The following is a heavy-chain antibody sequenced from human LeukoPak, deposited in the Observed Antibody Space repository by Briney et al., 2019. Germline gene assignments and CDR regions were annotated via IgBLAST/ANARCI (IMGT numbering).Heavy chain of an antibody. CDR2: IYYSGST. D-gene: IGHD1-7*01. CDR3: ARASRYNWNYVPEKYFDL. J-gene: IGHJ2*01. Sequence: SETLSLTCTVSGGSISSYYWSWIRQPPGKGLEWIGYIYYSGSTNYNPSLKSRVTISVDTSKNQFPLKLSSVTAADTAVYYCARASRYNWNYVPEKYFDLWGRGTLVTVSS. V-gene: IGHV4-59*01. CDR1: GGSISSYY.